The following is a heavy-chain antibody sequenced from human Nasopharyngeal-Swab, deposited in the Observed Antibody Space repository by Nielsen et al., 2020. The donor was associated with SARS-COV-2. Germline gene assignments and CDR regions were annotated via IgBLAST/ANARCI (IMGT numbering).Heavy chain of an antibody. CDR2: ISSSGNTI. J-gene: IGHJ3*02. CDR3: AKPLKNYYDSSGPYDGFNI. Sequence: VRQPAGKGLEWVSYISSSGNTIYYADSVKGRFTISRDSAKNSLFLQMNSLRAEDTAVYYCAKPLKNYYDSSGPYDGFNIWGQGTLVTVSS. V-gene: IGHV3-48*03. D-gene: IGHD3-22*01.